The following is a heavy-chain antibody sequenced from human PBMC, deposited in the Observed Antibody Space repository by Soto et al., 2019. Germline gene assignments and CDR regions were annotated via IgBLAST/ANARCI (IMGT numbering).Heavy chain of an antibody. CDR3: VKAHGYDLDY. Sequence: EVQLVESGGGLVQPGGSLRLSCSASGFTFSSYAMHWVRQAPGKGLEYVSVINSIGGTTDYADSVKGRFTISRDNSKNTLYLQMSSLRAEDTAVYYCVKAHGYDLDYWGQGTLVTVSS. CDR2: INSIGGTT. D-gene: IGHD5-12*01. V-gene: IGHV3-64D*06. CDR1: GFTFSSYA. J-gene: IGHJ4*02.